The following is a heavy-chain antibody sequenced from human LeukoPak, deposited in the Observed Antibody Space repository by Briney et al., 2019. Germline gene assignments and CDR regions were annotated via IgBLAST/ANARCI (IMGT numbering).Heavy chain of an antibody. V-gene: IGHV3-11*04. Sequence: PGGSLRLSCAASGFTFSDYYMSWIRQAPGKGLEWVSYISSSGSTIYYADSVKGRFTISRDNAKNSLYLQMNSLRAEDTAVYYCAQALQVYVWGSYRSDSYYYYMDVWGKGTTVTVSS. CDR1: GFTFSDYY. D-gene: IGHD3-16*02. J-gene: IGHJ6*03. CDR3: AQALQVYVWGSYRSDSYYYYMDV. CDR2: ISSSGSTI.